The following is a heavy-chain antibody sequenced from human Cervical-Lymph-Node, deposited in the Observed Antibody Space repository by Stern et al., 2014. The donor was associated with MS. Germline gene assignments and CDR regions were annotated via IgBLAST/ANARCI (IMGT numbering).Heavy chain of an antibody. CDR2: MNPNSCNT. CDR1: GYTFTSYD. D-gene: IGHD3-10*01. V-gene: IGHV1-8*01. CDR3: ARDCKLRRFGSRGWFDP. J-gene: IGHJ5*02. Sequence: QVQLVQSGAEVKKPGASVKVSCKASGYTFTSYDINWVRQATGQGLAWMGWMNPNSCNTGYAQKFQDRVTMTRNTSISTAYMELSSLRSEDTAVYYCARDCKLRRFGSRGWFDPWGQGTLVTVSS.